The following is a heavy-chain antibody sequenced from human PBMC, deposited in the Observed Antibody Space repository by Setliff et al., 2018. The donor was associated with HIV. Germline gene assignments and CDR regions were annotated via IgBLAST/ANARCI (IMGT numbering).Heavy chain of an antibody. J-gene: IGHJ4*02. CDR1: GGTFSSYA. D-gene: IGHD1-26*01. CDR2: IIPIFGTA. Sequence: ASVKVSCKASGGTFSSYAISWVRQAPGQGLEWMGGIIPIFGTANYAQKFQGRVTITADESTNTAYMELSSLRSEDTSVYYCASGSHGEGATDYWGLGTLVTVSS. CDR3: ASGSHGEGATDY. V-gene: IGHV1-69*13.